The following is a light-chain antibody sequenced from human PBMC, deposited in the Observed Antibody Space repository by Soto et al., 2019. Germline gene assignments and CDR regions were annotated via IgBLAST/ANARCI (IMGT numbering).Light chain of an antibody. J-gene: IGLJ2*01. CDR3: CSYAGSSTPPVV. Sequence: QSALTQPASVSGSPGQSITISCTGTSSDVGSYNLVSWYQQHPGKAPKLMIYEGSKRPSGVSNRFSGSKSGNTASLTISGLQAEDEADYYCCSYAGSSTPPVVFGGGTKLNVL. CDR2: EGS. CDR1: SSDVGSYNL. V-gene: IGLV2-23*01.